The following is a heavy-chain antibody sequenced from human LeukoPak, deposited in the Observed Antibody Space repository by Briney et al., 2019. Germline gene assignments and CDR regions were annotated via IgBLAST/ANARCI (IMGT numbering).Heavy chain of an antibody. CDR1: GFTFSSYW. V-gene: IGHV3-74*01. D-gene: IGHD4-17*01. J-gene: IGHJ4*02. CDR3: ASTLDYGDHFDY. Sequence: PGGSLRLSRAASGFTFSSYWMHWVRQAPGKGLVWVSRINSDGSSTSYADSVKGRFTISRDNAKNTLYLQMNSLRAEDTAVYYCASTLDYGDHFDYWGQGTLVTVSS. CDR2: INSDGSST.